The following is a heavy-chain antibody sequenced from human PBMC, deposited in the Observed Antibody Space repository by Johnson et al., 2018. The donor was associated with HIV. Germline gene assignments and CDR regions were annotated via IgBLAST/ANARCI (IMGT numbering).Heavy chain of an antibody. CDR1: GFTFSDYY. CDR3: AKPQWVSSGAFDI. CDR2: ISGSGSTL. D-gene: IGHD3-3*01. Sequence: VESGGGLVQPGGSLRLSCAASGFTFSDYYMSWIRQAPGKGLEWVSYISGSGSTLYYADSVKGRFTISRDNAKNSLYLQMNSLTAEDTAVYYCAKPQWVSSGAFDIWGQGTMVTVSS. J-gene: IGHJ3*02. V-gene: IGHV3-11*04.